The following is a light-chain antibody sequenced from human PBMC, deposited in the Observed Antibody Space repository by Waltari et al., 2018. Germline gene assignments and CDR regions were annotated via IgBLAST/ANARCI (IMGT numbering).Light chain of an antibody. CDR3: QQYDGSVVT. CDR2: GAS. V-gene: IGKV3-20*01. J-gene: IGKJ4*01. CDR1: QTITGSW. Sequence: DIVLPQSLVTQSVSPGERVTVSCRASQTITGSWLTWSHQIPGQAPRPAIYGASNMAPGIPDRFSGSASGTNFTLTISILEPEDSAVYYCQQYDGSVVTFGGCTKVAIK.